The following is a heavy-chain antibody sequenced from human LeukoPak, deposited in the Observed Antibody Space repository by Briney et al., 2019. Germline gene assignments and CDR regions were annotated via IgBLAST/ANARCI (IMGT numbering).Heavy chain of an antibody. CDR1: GYTFTRYG. CDR2: MNPNSGNT. D-gene: IGHD2-15*01. V-gene: IGHV1-8*03. CDR3: ARGLVVVVAGANHAFDI. Sequence: GASVKVSCKASGYTFTRYGISWVRQAAGQGLEWMGWMNPNSGNTGYAQKFQGRVTITRNTSISTAYMELGSLRSEDTAVYYCARGLVVVVAGANHAFDIWGQGTMVTVSS. J-gene: IGHJ3*02.